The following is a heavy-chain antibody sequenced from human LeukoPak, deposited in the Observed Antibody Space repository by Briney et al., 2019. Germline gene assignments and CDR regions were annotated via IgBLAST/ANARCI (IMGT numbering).Heavy chain of an antibody. V-gene: IGHV4-59*08. CDR2: IFDSGSP. D-gene: IGHD5-24*01. Sequence: SETLSLTCTVSGGSIGSYHWSWVRQPPGKGLEWIGYIFDSGSPSYKPALKSRVTISLGTSKNQFSLRLGSATAADTAVYYCARHDDNGYYFFDIWGQGTLVTVSS. CDR1: GGSIGSYH. J-gene: IGHJ4*02. CDR3: ARHDDNGYYFFDI.